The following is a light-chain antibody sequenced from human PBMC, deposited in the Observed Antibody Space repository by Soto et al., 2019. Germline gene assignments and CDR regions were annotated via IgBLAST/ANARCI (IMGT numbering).Light chain of an antibody. CDR2: DAS. CDR3: QQYDKLVT. V-gene: IGKV1-33*01. CDR1: QDIRNY. J-gene: IGKJ1*01. Sequence: DIQMTQSPSALSASTGDRVTITCQASQDIRNYLNWYQQKPGKAPKLLIYDASKLQTGVPSRFRGSGSGTTFTFIISSLQREDFAIYYCQQYDKLVTFGQGTKVEMK.